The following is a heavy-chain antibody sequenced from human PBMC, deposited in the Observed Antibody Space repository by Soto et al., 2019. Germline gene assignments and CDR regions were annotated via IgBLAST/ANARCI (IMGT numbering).Heavy chain of an antibody. J-gene: IGHJ6*02. CDR1: GYTFTSYD. V-gene: IGHV1-8*01. Sequence: QVQLVQSGAEVKKPGASVKVSCKASGYTFTSYDINWVRQATGQGLEWMGWMNPNSGNTGYAQKFQGRVTMTRNTALNKADMELGSLRSEETAVEYCAREGTIAALPPIYYYYGMYVWGQGTTVTVSS. D-gene: IGHD6-6*01. CDR3: AREGTIAALPPIYYYYGMYV. CDR2: MNPNSGNT.